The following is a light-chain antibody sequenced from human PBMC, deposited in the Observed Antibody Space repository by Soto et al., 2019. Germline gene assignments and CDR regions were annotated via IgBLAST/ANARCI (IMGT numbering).Light chain of an antibody. CDR1: SSNIGSNY. Sequence: QSVLTQPPSASGTPGQRVTISCSGSSSNIGSNYVYWYQQLPGTAPKLLIYRNNQRPSGPPDLFSASKSGTAASLAISGRQSDDEADYYCAAWDDSPSYVFGTGTKVTVL. CDR2: RNN. J-gene: IGLJ1*01. V-gene: IGLV1-47*01. CDR3: AAWDDSPSYV.